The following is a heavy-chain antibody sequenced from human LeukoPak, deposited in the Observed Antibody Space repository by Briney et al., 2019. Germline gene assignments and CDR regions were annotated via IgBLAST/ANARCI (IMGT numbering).Heavy chain of an antibody. V-gene: IGHV1-69*13. Sequence: SVKVSCKASGGTFSSYAISWVRQAPGQGLEWMGGIIPIFGTANYAQKFQGRATITADESTSTAYMELSSLRPEDTAVYYCARVREMATLDFDYWGQGTLVTVSS. J-gene: IGHJ4*02. CDR1: GGTFSSYA. D-gene: IGHD5-24*01. CDR2: IIPIFGTA. CDR3: ARVREMATLDFDY.